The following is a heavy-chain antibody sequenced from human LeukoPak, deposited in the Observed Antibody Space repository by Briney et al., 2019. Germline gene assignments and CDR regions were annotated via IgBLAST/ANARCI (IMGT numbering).Heavy chain of an antibody. CDR3: ARDDSYGTYYYYYMDV. D-gene: IGHD5-18*01. CDR2: IYYSGST. J-gene: IGHJ6*03. V-gene: IGHV4-59*12. CDR1: GGSISSYY. Sequence: PSETLSLTCTVSGGSISSYYWSWIRQPPGKGLEWIGYIYYSGSTNYNPSLKSRVTISVDTSKNQFSLKLSSVTAADTAVYYCARDDSYGTYYYYYMDVWGKGTTVTVSS.